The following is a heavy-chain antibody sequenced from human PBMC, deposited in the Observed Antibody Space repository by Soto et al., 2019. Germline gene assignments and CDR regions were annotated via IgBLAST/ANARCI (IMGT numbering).Heavy chain of an antibody. D-gene: IGHD3-10*01. Sequence: QVQLQESGPGLVKPSQTLSLTCTVSGGSISSGGYYWSWIRQHPGKGLEWIGYIYYSGSTYYNPSLKSRVTISVDTSKNQFCLKLSSVTAADTAVYYCARFQIESGTNGMDVWGQGTTVTVSS. CDR1: GGSISSGGYY. CDR3: ARFQIESGTNGMDV. V-gene: IGHV4-31*03. CDR2: IYYSGST. J-gene: IGHJ6*02.